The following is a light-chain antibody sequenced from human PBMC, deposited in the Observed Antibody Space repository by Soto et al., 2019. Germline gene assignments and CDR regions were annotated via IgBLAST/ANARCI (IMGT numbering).Light chain of an antibody. CDR1: SGHSNYA. CDR3: QTWGTGIVV. J-gene: IGLJ2*01. Sequence: QLVLTQSPSASASLVASVKLTCTLSSGHSNYAIAWHQQQPEKGPRYLMKLNSDGSHSKGDGIPYRFSGSSSGAERYLTISSLQSEDEADYYCQTWGTGIVVFGGGTKLTVL. CDR2: LNSDGSH. V-gene: IGLV4-69*01.